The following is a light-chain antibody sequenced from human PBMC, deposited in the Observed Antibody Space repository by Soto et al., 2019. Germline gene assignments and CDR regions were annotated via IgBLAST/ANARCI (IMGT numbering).Light chain of an antibody. J-gene: IGKJ1*01. CDR3: QQYNGYSWA. CDR2: KVS. V-gene: IGKV1-5*03. Sequence: DIQMTQSPSTLSASVGDRVTITCRASQSLNDWLAWFQQKPGKAPNLLIYKVSNLESGVPSRFSGSGYGTEFTLTISSLNPDDFATYYCQQYNGYSWAFGQGTKVEIK. CDR1: QSLNDW.